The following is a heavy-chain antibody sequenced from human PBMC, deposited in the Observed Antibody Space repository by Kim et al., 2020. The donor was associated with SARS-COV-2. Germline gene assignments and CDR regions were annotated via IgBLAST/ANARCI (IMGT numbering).Heavy chain of an antibody. J-gene: IGHJ4*02. CDR3: ARVVTYYYDSSGYLYYFDY. V-gene: IGHV4-31*03. D-gene: IGHD3-22*01. CDR2: IYYSGST. CDR1: GGSISSGGYY. Sequence: SETLSLTCTVSGGSISSGGYYWSWIRQHPGKGPEWIGYIYYSGSTYYNPSLKSRVTISVDTSKNQFSLKLSSVTAADTAVYYCARVVTYYYDSSGYLYYFDYWGQGTLVTVSS.